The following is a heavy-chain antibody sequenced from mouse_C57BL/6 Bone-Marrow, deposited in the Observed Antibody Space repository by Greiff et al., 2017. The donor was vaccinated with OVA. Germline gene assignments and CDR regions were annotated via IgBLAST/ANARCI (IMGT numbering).Heavy chain of an antibody. D-gene: IGHD1-1*01. J-gene: IGHJ4*01. CDR3: ARYIHYSGSSMDD. Sequence: EVKLMESGGDLVKPGGSLKLSCAASGFTFSSYGMSWVRQTPDKRLEWVATISSGGSYAYYPDCVKGRFTISRDNDKQTMYLIMSILTSDATAMYYCARYIHYSGSSMDDWGQGTSLTVSS. CDR1: GFTFSSYG. V-gene: IGHV5-6*01. CDR2: ISSGGSYA.